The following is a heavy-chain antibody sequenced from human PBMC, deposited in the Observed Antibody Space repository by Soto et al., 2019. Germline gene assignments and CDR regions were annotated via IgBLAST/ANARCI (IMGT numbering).Heavy chain of an antibody. D-gene: IGHD3-3*01. CDR3: AKGLQYYDFWSGYYFDY. CDR1: GFNFSSYA. CDR2: ISGSGGST. V-gene: IGHV3-23*01. Sequence: GGSLRLSCAASGFNFSSYAMSWVRQAPGKGLEWVSAISGSGGSTYYADSVKGRFTISRDNSKNTLYLQMNSLRAEDTAVYYCAKGLQYYDFWSGYYFDYWGQGTLVTVSS. J-gene: IGHJ4*02.